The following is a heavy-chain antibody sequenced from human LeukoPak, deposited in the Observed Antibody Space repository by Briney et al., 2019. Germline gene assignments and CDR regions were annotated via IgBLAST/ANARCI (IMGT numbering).Heavy chain of an antibody. CDR3: ANPLLRYFDWLYIPERDYFDY. V-gene: IGHV3-23*01. Sequence: GGSLRLSCAASGFTFSSYAMSWVRQAPGKGLEWVSAISGSGGSTYYADSVKGRFTISRDNSKNTLYLQMNSLRAEDTAVYYCANPLLRYFDWLYIPERDYFDYWGQGTLVTVSS. CDR2: ISGSGGST. CDR1: GFTFSSYA. J-gene: IGHJ4*02. D-gene: IGHD3-9*01.